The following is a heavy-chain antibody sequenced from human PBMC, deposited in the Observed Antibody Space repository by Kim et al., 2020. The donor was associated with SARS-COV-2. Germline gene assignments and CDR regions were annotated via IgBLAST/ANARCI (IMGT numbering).Heavy chain of an antibody. CDR2: INTNTGNP. Sequence: ASVKVSCKASGYTFTSYAMNWVRQAPGQGLEWMGWINTNTGNPTYAQGFTGRFVFSLDTSVSTAYLQISSLKAEDTAVYYCARDVYDILTGWAYYFDYWGQGTLVTVSS. V-gene: IGHV7-4-1*02. J-gene: IGHJ4*02. D-gene: IGHD3-9*01. CDR1: GYTFTSYA. CDR3: ARDVYDILTGWAYYFDY.